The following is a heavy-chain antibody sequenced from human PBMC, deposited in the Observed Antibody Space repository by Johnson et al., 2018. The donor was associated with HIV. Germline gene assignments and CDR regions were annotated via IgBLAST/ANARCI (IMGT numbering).Heavy chain of an antibody. V-gene: IGHV3-66*01. CDR2: IYSGGST. D-gene: IGHD4-17*01. J-gene: IGHJ3*01. Sequence: VQLVESGGGVVRPGGSLRLSCAASGFTFDDYGMNWVRQAPGKGLAWVSVIYSGGSTFYADSVKGRFTISRDSSQNTLYLQMNNLRAEDTAVYYCARDPLTLTTTLDAFDLWGQGTMVTVSS. CDR3: ARDPLTLTTTLDAFDL. CDR1: GFTFDDYG.